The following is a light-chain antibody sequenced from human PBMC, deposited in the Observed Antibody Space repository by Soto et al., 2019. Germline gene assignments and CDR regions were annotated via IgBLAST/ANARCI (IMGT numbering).Light chain of an antibody. J-gene: IGLJ1*01. CDR3: CSYAGSYTYV. V-gene: IGLV2-11*01. CDR1: SSDVGGYNY. Sequence: QSVLTQPRSVSGSPGRSVTISCTGTSSDVGGYNYVSWYQQHPGKAPKLMIYDVSKRPSGVPDRFSGSKSGNTASLTISGLQAEDEADYYCCSYAGSYTYVFGTGTKATVL. CDR2: DVS.